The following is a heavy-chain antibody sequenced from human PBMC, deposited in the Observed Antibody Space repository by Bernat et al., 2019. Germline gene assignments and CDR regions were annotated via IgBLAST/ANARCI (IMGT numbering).Heavy chain of an antibody. CDR3: ARVLIWVVSVFDF. CDR2: ISHDGSDK. J-gene: IGHJ4*02. D-gene: IGHD2-15*01. V-gene: IGHV3-30-3*01. Sequence: QVQLVESGGGVVQPGRSLRLSCEASGFTFRRSAMHWVRQAPGKGLEWVAVISHDGSDKQYADSMKGRFTISRDNSKNTLYLQMNSLRPEDTAVYYCARVLIWVVSVFDFWGQGTLVTVSS. CDR1: GFTFRRSA.